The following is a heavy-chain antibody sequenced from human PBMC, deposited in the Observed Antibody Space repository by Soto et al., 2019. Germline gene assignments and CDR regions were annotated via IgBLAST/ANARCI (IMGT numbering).Heavy chain of an antibody. J-gene: IGHJ6*02. CDR3: ARWVRGQPGRLDV. Sequence: SQTLSLTCAISGDSVSSNSAAWNWIRHSPSRGLEWLGRTYYRSQWFNDYAVSMRSRITIKADTTKNQFSLQVNSATPEDTAVYYCARWVRGQPGRLDVWGQGXTVTVPS. V-gene: IGHV6-1*01. CDR2: TYYRSQWFN. D-gene: IGHD5-12*01. CDR1: GDSVSSNSAA.